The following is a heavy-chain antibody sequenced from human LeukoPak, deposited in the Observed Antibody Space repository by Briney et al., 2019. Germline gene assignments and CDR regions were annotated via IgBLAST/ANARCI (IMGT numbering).Heavy chain of an antibody. CDR3: ARDPGASVDAFDI. CDR2: IKQDGSEK. CDR1: GFTFSSYW. J-gene: IGHJ3*02. D-gene: IGHD1-26*01. Sequence: GGSLRLSCAASGFTFSSYWMSWVRQAPGKGLEWVANIKQDGSEKYYVDSVKGRFTISRDNAKNSLYLQMNSLRAEDTAVYYCARDPGASVDAFDIWGQGTMVTVSS. V-gene: IGHV3-7*01.